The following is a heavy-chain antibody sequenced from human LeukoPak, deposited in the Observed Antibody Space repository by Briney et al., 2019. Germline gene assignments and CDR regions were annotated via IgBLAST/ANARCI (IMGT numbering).Heavy chain of an antibody. D-gene: IGHD3-10*01. CDR3: ARAISMVRGVNYFDY. J-gene: IGHJ4*02. Sequence: GGSLRLSCAVSGFTFSSYDMHWVRQITGKGLEWVSAIGTTGDTYYPGSVKGRFTISRVNAKNSLYLQMNSLRAGDTAVYYCARAISMVRGVNYFDYWGQGTLVTVSS. CDR2: IGTTGDT. CDR1: GFTFSSYD. V-gene: IGHV3-13*01.